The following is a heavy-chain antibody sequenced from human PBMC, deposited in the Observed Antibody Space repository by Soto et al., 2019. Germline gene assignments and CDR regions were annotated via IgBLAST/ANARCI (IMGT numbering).Heavy chain of an antibody. V-gene: IGHV4-39*01. D-gene: IGHD4-17*01. CDR3: ARRRMYGDAFDY. Sequence: KPSETLSLTCTVSGGSISSSSYYWGWIRQPPGKGLEWIGSIYYSGSTYYNPSLKSRVTISVDTSKNQFSLKLSSVTAADTAVYYCARRRMYGDAFDYWGQGTLVTV. CDR2: IYYSGST. CDR1: GGSISSSSYY. J-gene: IGHJ4*02.